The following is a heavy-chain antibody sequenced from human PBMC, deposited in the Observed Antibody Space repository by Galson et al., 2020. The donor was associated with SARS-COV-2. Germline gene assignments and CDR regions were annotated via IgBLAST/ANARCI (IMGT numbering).Heavy chain of an antibody. CDR1: GFTFSTYW. CDR3: ARDDYSGDYADRYYYYGMDV. J-gene: IGHJ6*02. CDR2: IKQDGSEK. Sequence: GESLKISCAASGFTFSTYWMSWVRQAPGKGLEWVANIKQDGSEKYYLDSVKGRFTISRDNAENSLYLQMNSLRAEDTAVYYCARDDYSGDYADRYYYYGMDVWGQGTTVTVSS. D-gene: IGHD4-4*01. V-gene: IGHV3-7*01.